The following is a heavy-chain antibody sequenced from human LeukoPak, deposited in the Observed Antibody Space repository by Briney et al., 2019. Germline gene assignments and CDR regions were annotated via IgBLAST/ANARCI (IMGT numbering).Heavy chain of an antibody. J-gene: IGHJ6*03. V-gene: IGHV4-59*01. CDR1: GDSITSYF. CDR2: IFYSGIT. D-gene: IGHD6-25*01. Sequence: PSETLSLTCTVSGDSITSYFWSWIRQPPGKGLEWVGYIFYSGITNYNPSLKSRVTISVDTSKNQFSLKLSSVTAADTAVYYCARFPASAEYRHYYYMDVWGKGTTVTVSS. CDR3: ARFPASAEYRHYYYMDV.